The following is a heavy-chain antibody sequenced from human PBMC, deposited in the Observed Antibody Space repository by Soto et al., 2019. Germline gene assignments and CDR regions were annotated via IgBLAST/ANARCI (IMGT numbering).Heavy chain of an antibody. CDR2: ISGSGGST. V-gene: IGHV3-23*01. D-gene: IGHD1-26*01. CDR3: AKEPPWYSGSYYYLDY. J-gene: IGHJ4*02. CDR1: ELNIVSYS. Sequence: GGLIIHSYGAAELNIVSYSMSRIRQAPGKGLEWVSAISGSGGSTYYADSVKGRFTISRDNSKNTLYLQMNSLRAEDTAVYYCAKEPPWYSGSYYYLDYCGQATLVYVSS.